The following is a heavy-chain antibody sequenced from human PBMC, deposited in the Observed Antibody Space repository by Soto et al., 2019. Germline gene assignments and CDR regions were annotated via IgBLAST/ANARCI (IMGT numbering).Heavy chain of an antibody. CDR3: AILPAPSERSCYIRECYFYY. V-gene: IGHV5-10-1*01. Sequence: PGDTLKISRKSSGYTFTSYWISWVRQMPGKVMEWTGSIALSDSYTNYIPSFQVHVTISPDKSITPAYLQSSILKASDTSMYYFAILPAPSERSCYIRECYFYYWGQGTLVTVSS. D-gene: IGHD3-22*01. CDR2: IALSDSYT. J-gene: IGHJ4*02. CDR1: GYTFTSYW.